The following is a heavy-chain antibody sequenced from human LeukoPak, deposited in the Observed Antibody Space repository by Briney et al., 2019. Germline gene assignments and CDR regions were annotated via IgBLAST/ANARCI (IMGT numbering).Heavy chain of an antibody. Sequence: PWGSLRLSCAASGFTFSVAAMNWVRQAPGKGLEWVSYISSTGSTMNYADSVKGRFTISRDNAKNSLYLQMNSLRADDTAVYYCARVGMAAGDIWGQGTLVTVPS. CDR3: ARVGMAAGDI. J-gene: IGHJ4*02. V-gene: IGHV3-48*03. D-gene: IGHD2-21*01. CDR2: ISSTGSTM. CDR1: GFTFSVAA.